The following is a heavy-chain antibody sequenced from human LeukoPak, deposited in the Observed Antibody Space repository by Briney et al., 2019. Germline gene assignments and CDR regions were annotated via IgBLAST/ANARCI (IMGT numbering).Heavy chain of an antibody. CDR1: GDTFSSYA. V-gene: IGHV1-69*13. CDR3: ARDRFLGGYYRTGYYFDY. Sequence: SVKVSCKASGDTFSSYAISWVRQAPGQGLEWMGGIIPIFGTANYAQKFQGRVTITVDESTSTAYMELSSLRSEDTAVYYCARDRFLGGYYRTGYYFDYWGQGTLVTVSS. D-gene: IGHD3-22*01. CDR2: IIPIFGTA. J-gene: IGHJ4*02.